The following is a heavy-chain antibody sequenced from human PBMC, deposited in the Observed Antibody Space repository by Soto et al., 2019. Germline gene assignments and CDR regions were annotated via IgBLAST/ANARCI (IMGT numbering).Heavy chain of an antibody. CDR1: GFTFSRYS. D-gene: IGHD6-13*01. J-gene: IGHJ6*02. Sequence: GGSLRLSCAASGFTFSRYSMTWVRQAPGKGLEWVSSIRGSDGSTYYADSVKGRFTISRDNSKNTLYLQMNSLRAEDTAVYYCARGRIAAAGGYYYYGMDVWGQGTTVTVSS. CDR3: ARGRIAAAGGYYYYGMDV. CDR2: IRGSDGST. V-gene: IGHV3-23*01.